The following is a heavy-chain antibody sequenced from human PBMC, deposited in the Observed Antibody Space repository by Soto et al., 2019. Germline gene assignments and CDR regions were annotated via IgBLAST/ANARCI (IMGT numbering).Heavy chain of an antibody. CDR1: GCSISSYY. J-gene: IGHJ4*02. V-gene: IGHV4-59*01. D-gene: IGHD5-12*01. CDR2: IYYSGST. Sequence: PSETLSLTCTVSGCSISSYYWSWIRQPPGKGLEWIGYIYYSGSTNYNPSLKSRVTISVDTSKNQFSLKLSSVTAADTAVYYCARGGYTYXDYWGQGTLVTVSS. CDR3: ARGGYTYXDY.